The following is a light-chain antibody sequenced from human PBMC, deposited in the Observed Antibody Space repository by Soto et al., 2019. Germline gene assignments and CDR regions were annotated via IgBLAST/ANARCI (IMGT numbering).Light chain of an antibody. CDR1: QSISSTY. CDR2: GAS. Sequence: LAQSSNILSLAPRDTAPRSSRASQSISSTYLAWYQQKPGQALRLIIFGASIRDTGIPDRFSCSGSGTDFTLTISRLEAEDFAVYYCQQRRIWHLTFGQGTRLAIK. CDR3: QQRRIWHLT. J-gene: IGKJ5*01. V-gene: IGKV3D-20*02.